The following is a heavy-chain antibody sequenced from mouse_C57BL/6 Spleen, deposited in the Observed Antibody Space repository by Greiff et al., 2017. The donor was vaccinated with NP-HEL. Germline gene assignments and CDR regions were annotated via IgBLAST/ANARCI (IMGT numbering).Heavy chain of an antibody. D-gene: IGHD4-1*02. V-gene: IGHV1-18*01. Sequence: EVQLQESGPELVKPVASVKIPCKASGYTFTDYNMDWVKQSHGKSLEWIGDINPNNGGTIYNQKFKGKATLTVDKSSSTAYMELRSLTSEDTAVYYCARSSTGTNYAMDYWGQGTSVTVSS. CDR3: ARSSTGTNYAMDY. CDR1: GYTFTDYN. CDR2: INPNNGGT. J-gene: IGHJ4*01.